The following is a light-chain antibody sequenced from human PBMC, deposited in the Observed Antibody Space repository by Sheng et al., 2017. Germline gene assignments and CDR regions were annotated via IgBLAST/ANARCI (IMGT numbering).Light chain of an antibody. J-gene: IGLJ2*01. V-gene: IGLV3-10*01. CDR2: EDS. Sequence: SYELTQPPSVSVSPGQTARITCSGDELAKKLPYWYQQKSGQAPVMVIYEDSKRPSGIPERFSGSRSGTMATLTISGAQVEDEADYYCYSTDNTGDHRGVFGGGTKLTVL. CDR1: ELAKKL. CDR3: YSTDNTGDHRGV.